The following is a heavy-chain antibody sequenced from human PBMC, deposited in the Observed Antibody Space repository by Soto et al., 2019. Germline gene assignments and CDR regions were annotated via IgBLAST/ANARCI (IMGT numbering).Heavy chain of an antibody. V-gene: IGHV1-18*01. CDR3: ARDRQQLVPRIWYFDL. CDR1: GYTFTSYG. CDR2: LSAYNGNT. J-gene: IGHJ2*01. D-gene: IGHD6-13*01. Sequence: QVQLVQSGAEVKKPGASVKVSCKASGYTFTSYGISWVRQAPGQGLEWMGWLSAYNGNTNYAQKLQGRVTMTTDTATSTAYMELRSLRSDDTAVYYCARDRQQLVPRIWYFDLWGRGTLVTVSS.